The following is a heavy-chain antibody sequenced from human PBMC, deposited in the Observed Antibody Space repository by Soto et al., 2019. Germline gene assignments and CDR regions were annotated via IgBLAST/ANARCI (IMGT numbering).Heavy chain of an antibody. D-gene: IGHD6-6*01. CDR2: IIPILGIA. CDR3: ARDRSYSSSDLDY. CDR1: GGTFSSYT. Sequence: SVKVSCKASGGTFSSYTISWVRQAPGQGLEWMGRIIPILGIANYAQKFQGRVTFTADKSTSTAYMELSSLRSEDTAVYYCARDRSYSSSDLDYWGQGTLVTVSS. J-gene: IGHJ4*02. V-gene: IGHV1-69*04.